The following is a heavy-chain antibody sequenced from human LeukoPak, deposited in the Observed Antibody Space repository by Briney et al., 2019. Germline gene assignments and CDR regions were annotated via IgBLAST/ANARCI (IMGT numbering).Heavy chain of an antibody. CDR3: AKDWESVAGTGMAS. CDR1: GFTFSSYG. J-gene: IGHJ4*02. V-gene: IGHV3-30*18. Sequence: GGSLRLSCEATGFTFSSYGMHWVRQAPGKGLEWVAVISYDGSNKYYADSVKGRFTISRDNSKNTLYLQMNSLRAEDTAVYYCAKDWESVAGTGMASWGQGTLVTVSS. CDR2: ISYDGSNK. D-gene: IGHD6-19*01.